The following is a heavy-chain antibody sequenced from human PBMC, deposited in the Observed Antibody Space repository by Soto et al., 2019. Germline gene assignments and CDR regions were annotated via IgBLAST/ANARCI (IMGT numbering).Heavy chain of an antibody. CDR2: IDWDDDK. J-gene: IGHJ6*02. CDR3: ARIPFYGDYYYGMDV. CDR1: GFSLSTSGMC. Sequence: GPTLVNPTKTLTLTCTFSGFSLSTSGMCVSWIRQPPGKALEWLALIDWDDDKYYSTSLKTRLTISKDTSKNQVVLTMTNMDPVDTATYYCARIPFYGDYYYGMDVWGQGTTVTVA. V-gene: IGHV2-70*01. D-gene: IGHD4-17*01.